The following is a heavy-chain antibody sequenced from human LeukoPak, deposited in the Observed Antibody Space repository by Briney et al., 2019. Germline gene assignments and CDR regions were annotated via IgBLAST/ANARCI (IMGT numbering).Heavy chain of an antibody. V-gene: IGHV3-66*01. D-gene: IGHD3-22*01. J-gene: IGHJ6*02. CDR2: IYSGGST. CDR3: ARAEYYYDSSGYYDYYYYGMDV. CDR1: GFTVSSNY. Sequence: GGSLRLSCAASGFTVSSNYMSWVRQAPGKGLEWVSVIYSGGSTYYADSVKGRFTISRDNSKNTLYLQMNSLRAEDTAVYYCARAEYYYDSSGYYDYYYYGMDVWGQGTTVTVSS.